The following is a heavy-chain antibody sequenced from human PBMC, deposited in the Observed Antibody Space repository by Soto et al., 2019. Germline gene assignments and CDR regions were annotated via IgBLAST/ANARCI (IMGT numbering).Heavy chain of an antibody. CDR3: AKKNWATPDP. J-gene: IGHJ5*02. Sequence: LSLTCAVSGGSISSGGYSWSWIRQAPGKGLEWISYISKDSGRATRYADSVKGRFTISRDNAKNSLFLQMNNLTVEDTAVYYCAKKNWATPDPGGQGTLVTVSS. D-gene: IGHD7-27*01. CDR1: GGSISSGGYS. V-gene: IGHV3-11*01. CDR2: ISKDSGRAT.